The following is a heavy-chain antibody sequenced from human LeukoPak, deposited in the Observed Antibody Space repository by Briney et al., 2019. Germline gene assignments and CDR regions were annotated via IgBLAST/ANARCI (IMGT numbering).Heavy chain of an antibody. CDR3: ARVRPPRLSYYGSGSPQAYYYYYMDV. J-gene: IGHJ6*03. D-gene: IGHD3-10*01. Sequence: SETLSLTCAVYGGSFSGYYWSWIRQPPGKGLEWIGEINHSGSTNYNPPLKSRVTISVDTSKNQFSLKLSSVTAADTAVYYCARVRPPRLSYYGSGSPQAYYYYYMDVWGKGTTVTVSS. CDR2: INHSGST. V-gene: IGHV4-34*01. CDR1: GGSFSGYY.